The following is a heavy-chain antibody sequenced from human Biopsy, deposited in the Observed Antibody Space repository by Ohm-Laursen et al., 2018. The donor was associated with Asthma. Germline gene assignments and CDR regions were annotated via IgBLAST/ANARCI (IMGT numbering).Heavy chain of an antibody. CDR2: ISWNSGSI. J-gene: IGHJ4*02. V-gene: IGHV3-9*01. CDR3: AKGEWELLEANFDY. D-gene: IGHD1-26*01. CDR1: GFTFDDYA. Sequence: SLRLPCTASGFTFDDYAMHWVRQAPGKGLEWVSGISWNSGSIGYADSVKGRFTISRDNAKSSLYLQMNSLRAEDTALYYCAKGEWELLEANFDYWGQGTLVTVSS.